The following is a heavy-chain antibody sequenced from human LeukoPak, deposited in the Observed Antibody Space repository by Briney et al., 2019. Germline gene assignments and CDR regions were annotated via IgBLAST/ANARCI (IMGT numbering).Heavy chain of an antibody. V-gene: IGHV3-11*01. CDR1: GFTFSDYY. D-gene: IGHD4-23*01. J-gene: IGHJ6*03. CDR2: ISSSGSTI. CDR3: ARDNRATVVYYYMDV. Sequence: GGSLRLSCAASGFTFSDYYMSWIRQAPGKGLEGVSYISSSGSTIYYADSVKGRFTISRDNAKNSLYLQMNSLRAEDTAVYYCARDNRATVVYYYMDVWGKGTTVTISS.